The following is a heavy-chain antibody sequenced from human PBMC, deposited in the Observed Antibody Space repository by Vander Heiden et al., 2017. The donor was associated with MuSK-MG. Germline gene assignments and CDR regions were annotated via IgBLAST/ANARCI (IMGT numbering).Heavy chain of an antibody. Sequence: QVQLVQSVAEVKKPGAPVKVSCKASGYTFTAYYMHWVRQAAGQGLEWMGWINPNSGGTNYAQKFQGRVTMTRDTSISTAYMELSRLRSNDTAVYYCGRESTTVTPYYYYYYMDVWGKGTTVTVSS. D-gene: IGHD4-17*01. CDR2: INPNSGGT. CDR3: GRESTTVTPYYYYYYMDV. CDR1: GYTFTAYY. J-gene: IGHJ6*03. V-gene: IGHV1-2*02.